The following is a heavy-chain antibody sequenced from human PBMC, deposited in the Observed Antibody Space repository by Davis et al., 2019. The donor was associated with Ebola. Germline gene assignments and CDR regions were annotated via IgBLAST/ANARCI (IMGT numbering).Heavy chain of an antibody. CDR3: AKGITTVTTWDWFDP. D-gene: IGHD4-17*01. CDR2: ISGSGGST. CDR1: GFTFSSYA. J-gene: IGHJ5*02. V-gene: IGHV3-23*01. Sequence: GESLKISCAASGFTFSSYAMSWVRQAPGKGLEWVSAISGSGGSTYYADSVKGRFTISRDNSKNTLYLQMNSLRAEDTAVYYCAKGITTVTTWDWFDPWGQGTLVTVSS.